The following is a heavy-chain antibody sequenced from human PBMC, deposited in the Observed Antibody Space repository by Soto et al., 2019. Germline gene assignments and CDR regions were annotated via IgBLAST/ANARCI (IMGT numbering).Heavy chain of an antibody. V-gene: IGHV3-23*01. CDR1: GFTFSNYA. CDR3: AKGLNYFGY. J-gene: IGHJ4*02. Sequence: PVGSLRLSCAASGFTFSNYAMSWVRQAPGKGLEWVSTLSATSGSTYYADSVKGRFTMSRDNSKNTLYLQMNSLRAEDTAVYYCAKGLNYFGYWDPGTLVTVSS. CDR2: LSATSGST.